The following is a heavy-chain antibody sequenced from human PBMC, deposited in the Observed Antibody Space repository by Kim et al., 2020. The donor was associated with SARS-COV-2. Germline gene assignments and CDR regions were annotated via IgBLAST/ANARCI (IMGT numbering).Heavy chain of an antibody. J-gene: IGHJ4*02. CDR2: INHSGST. D-gene: IGHD2-15*01. Sequence: SETLSLTCAVYGGSFSGYYWSWIRQPPGKGLEWIGEINHSGSTNYNPSLKSRVTISVDTSKNQFSLKLSSVTAADTAVYYCARSLLEGGMVYWGQGTLVTVSS. CDR3: ARSLLEGGMVY. CDR1: GGSFSGYY. V-gene: IGHV4-34*01.